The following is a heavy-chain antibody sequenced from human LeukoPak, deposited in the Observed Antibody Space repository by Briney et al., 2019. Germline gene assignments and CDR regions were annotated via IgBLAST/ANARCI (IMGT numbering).Heavy chain of an antibody. J-gene: IGHJ6*03. CDR3: ARSGELLNYYYYYMDV. CDR2: INPRGGST. D-gene: IGHD3-10*01. V-gene: IGHV1-46*01. CDR1: GYTFTSHF. Sequence: ASVKVSCKASGYTFTSHFMHWVRQAPGQGLEWMGIINPRGGSTSYTQKFQGRVTMTRDTSTSTAYMELRSLRSDDTAVYYCARSGELLNYYYYYMDVWGKGTTVTISS.